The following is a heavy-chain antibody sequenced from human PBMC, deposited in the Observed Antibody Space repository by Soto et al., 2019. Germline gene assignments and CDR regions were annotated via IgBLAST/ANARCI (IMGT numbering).Heavy chain of an antibody. CDR2: IDPSDSYT. CDR1: GYSFTSYW. D-gene: IGHD6-19*01. Sequence: GESLKISCQGSGYSFTSYWISWVRQMPGKGLEWMGRIDPSDSYTNYSPSFQGHVTISADKSISTAYLQWSSLKASDTAMYYCARHVSSWWDSSGWEYFQHWGQGTLVTVSS. V-gene: IGHV5-10-1*01. J-gene: IGHJ1*01. CDR3: ARHVSSWWDSSGWEYFQH.